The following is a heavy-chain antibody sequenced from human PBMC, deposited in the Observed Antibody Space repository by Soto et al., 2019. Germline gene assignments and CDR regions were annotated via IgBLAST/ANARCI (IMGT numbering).Heavy chain of an antibody. V-gene: IGHV1-69*13. Sequence: ASVKVSCRTSGGNFNTYALTWVRQAPGQGLEWIGGIIPMFDIKNVAQRFQGRVTLNADDSMTTAYMEMTSLRSDDTAVYYCAKEAGDHWGQGTLVTVSS. CDR1: GGNFNTYA. D-gene: IGHD3-10*01. CDR2: IIPMFDIK. CDR3: AKEAGDH. J-gene: IGHJ4*02.